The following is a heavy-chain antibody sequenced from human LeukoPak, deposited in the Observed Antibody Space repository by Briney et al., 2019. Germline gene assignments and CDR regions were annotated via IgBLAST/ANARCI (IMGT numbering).Heavy chain of an antibody. Sequence: GGSLRLSCAASGFTVSSNYMSWVRQAPGKGLEWVSVIYSGGSTYYADSVKGRFTISRDNSKNTLYLQMNSLRAEDTAVYYCAGEYYDILTGPSTNWFDPWGQGTLVTVSS. CDR1: GFTVSSNY. J-gene: IGHJ5*02. CDR2: IYSGGST. CDR3: AGEYYDILTGPSTNWFDP. D-gene: IGHD3-9*01. V-gene: IGHV3-53*01.